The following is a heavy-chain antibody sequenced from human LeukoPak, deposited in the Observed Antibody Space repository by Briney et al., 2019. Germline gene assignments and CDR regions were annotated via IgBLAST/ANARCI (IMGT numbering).Heavy chain of an antibody. CDR3: ATLRHLWSDRDAFDI. V-gene: IGHV1-46*01. J-gene: IGHJ3*02. CDR2: INPSGGST. CDR1: GYTFTSYY. Sequence: ASVKVSCKASGYTFTSYYMHWERQAPGQGLEWMGIINPSGGSTSYAQKFQGRVTMTRDTSTSTVYMELSSLRSEDTAVYYCATLRHLWSDRDAFDIWGQGTMVTVSS. D-gene: IGHD3-3*01.